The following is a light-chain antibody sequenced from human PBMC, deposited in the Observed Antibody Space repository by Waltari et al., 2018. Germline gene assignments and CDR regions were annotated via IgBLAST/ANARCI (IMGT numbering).Light chain of an antibody. Sequence: DIQMTQSPSSLSASLGDRVTIPCRASQGIDNFFAWYQQKPGKAPKLLIYLASTVQSGVPSRFSGSGSGTDFTLTISSLQPDDVATYYCQKYNSAPWTFGQGTKVEIK. V-gene: IGKV1-27*01. CDR1: QGIDNF. CDR2: LAS. CDR3: QKYNSAPWT. J-gene: IGKJ1*01.